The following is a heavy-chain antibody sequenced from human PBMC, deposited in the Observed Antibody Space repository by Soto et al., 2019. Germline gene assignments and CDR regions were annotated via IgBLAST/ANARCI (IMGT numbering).Heavy chain of an antibody. D-gene: IGHD2-15*01. J-gene: IGHJ6*02. V-gene: IGHV4-4*07. Sequence: QVQLQESGPGLVKPSETLSLTCTVSGGSISSHYWSWIRQPAGKGLERIGRIYTSGSTNYNPSLKSRVTMSVDTSKNQCSLKLSSVTAADTAVYYCASEWYCSGGSCYSPYDFYYGMDVWGQGTTVTVSS. CDR1: GGSISSHY. CDR3: ASEWYCSGGSCYSPYDFYYGMDV. CDR2: IYTSGST.